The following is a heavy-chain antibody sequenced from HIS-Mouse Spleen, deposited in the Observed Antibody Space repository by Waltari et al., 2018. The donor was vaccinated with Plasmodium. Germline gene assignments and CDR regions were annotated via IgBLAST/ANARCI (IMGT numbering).Heavy chain of an antibody. J-gene: IGHJ4*02. CDR1: GFTFNSYA. V-gene: IGHV3-30-3*01. Sequence: QVQLVESGGGVVQPGRSLRLSWAAPGFTFNSYAMHWVRQAPGKGLEWVAVISYDGSNKYYADSVKGRFTISRDNSKNTLYLQMNSLRAEDTAVYYCARDRRLAFDYWGQGTLVTVSS. D-gene: IGHD2-15*01. CDR2: ISYDGSNK. CDR3: ARDRRLAFDY.